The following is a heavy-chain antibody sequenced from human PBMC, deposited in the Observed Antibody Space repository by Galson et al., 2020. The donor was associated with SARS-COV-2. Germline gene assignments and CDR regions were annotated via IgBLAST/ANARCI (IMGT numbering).Heavy chain of an antibody. D-gene: IGHD2-2*01. CDR2: IRSKAYGGTT. Sequence: KLGESLKISCTASGFTFGDYAMSWFRQAPGKGLEWVGFIRSKAYGGTTEYAASVKGRFTISRDDSKSIAYLQMNSLKTEDTAVYYCTRDVIFVVVPAAKYYYYMDVWGKGTTVTVSS. J-gene: IGHJ6*03. CDR1: GFTFGDYA. V-gene: IGHV3-49*05. CDR3: TRDVIFVVVPAAKYYYYMDV.